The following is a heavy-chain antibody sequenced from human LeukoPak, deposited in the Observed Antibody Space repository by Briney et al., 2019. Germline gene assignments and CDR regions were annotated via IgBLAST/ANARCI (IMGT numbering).Heavy chain of an antibody. V-gene: IGHV3-23*01. Sequence: AGGSLRLSCAGSGFTFSNYGINWVRQAPGKGLEWVSAISGGGDTTYYADSVKGRFTISRDNSKSTLYLEMNSLRAEDAAIYYCAEDHIYASGSSYLVGPHYYYMDVWGKGTTVTISS. CDR2: ISGGGDTT. D-gene: IGHD3-10*01. J-gene: IGHJ6*03. CDR1: GFTFSNYG. CDR3: AEDHIYASGSSYLVGPHYYYMDV.